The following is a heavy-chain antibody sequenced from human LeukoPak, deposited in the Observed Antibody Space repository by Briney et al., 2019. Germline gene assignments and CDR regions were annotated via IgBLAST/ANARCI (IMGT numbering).Heavy chain of an antibody. V-gene: IGHV1-8*01. D-gene: IGHD3-3*01. CDR3: ARGFRGTYYDFWSGYYPWAGDYYYGMDV. J-gene: IGHJ6*02. CDR1: GYTFTSYD. CDR2: MNPNSGNT. Sequence: ASVKVSCKASGYTFTSYDINWVRQATGQELEWMGWMNPNSGNTGYAQKFQGRVTMTRNTSISTAYMELSSLRSEDTAVYYCARGFRGTYYDFWSGYYPWAGDYYYGMDVWGQGTTVTVSS.